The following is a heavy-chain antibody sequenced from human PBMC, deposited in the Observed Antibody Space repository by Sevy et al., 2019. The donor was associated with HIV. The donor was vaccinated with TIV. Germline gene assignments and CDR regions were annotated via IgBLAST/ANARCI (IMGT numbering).Heavy chain of an antibody. D-gene: IGHD2-15*01. CDR2: ISYDGSNK. CDR1: GFSFSDYG. J-gene: IGHJ4*02. V-gene: IGHV3-30*18. Sequence: GESLKISCAASGFSFSDYGMNWFRQAAGRGLEWVAVISYDGSNKYYSDSVKGRFTISRDNSKDTLFLQMNSLRAEDTAVYYCAKVRCRFCSGGSSYYFDNWGQGTLVTVSS. CDR3: AKVRCRFCSGGSSYYFDN.